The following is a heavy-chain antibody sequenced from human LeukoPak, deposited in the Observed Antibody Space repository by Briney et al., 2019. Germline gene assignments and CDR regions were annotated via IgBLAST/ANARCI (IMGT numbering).Heavy chain of an antibody. CDR1: RFTFSNYW. CDR3: ARQRGSYSFDY. V-gene: IGHV3-7*01. CDR2: IKQDGSEK. Sequence: PGGSLRLSCAASRFTFSNYWMSWVRQAPGKGLEWVANIKQDGSEKYYVDSVKGRFTMSRENAKNSLYLQMNSLRAEDTAVYYCARQRGSYSFDYWGQGTLVTVSS. J-gene: IGHJ4*02. D-gene: IGHD1-26*01.